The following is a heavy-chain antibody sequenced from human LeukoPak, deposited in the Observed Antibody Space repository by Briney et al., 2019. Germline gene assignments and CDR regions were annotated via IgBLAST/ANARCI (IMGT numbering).Heavy chain of an antibody. Sequence: PSEALSLTCAVYGGSFSGYYWSWIRQPPGKGLEWIGEINHSGSTNYNPSLKSRVTISVDTSKNQFSLKLSSVTAADTAVYCCARGYFIFRWFDPWGQGTLVTVSS. D-gene: IGHD3-22*01. J-gene: IGHJ5*02. CDR2: INHSGST. CDR1: GGSFSGYY. CDR3: ARGYFIFRWFDP. V-gene: IGHV4-34*01.